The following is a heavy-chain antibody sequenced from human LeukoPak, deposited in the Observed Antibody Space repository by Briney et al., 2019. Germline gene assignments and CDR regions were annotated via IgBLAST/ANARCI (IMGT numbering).Heavy chain of an antibody. CDR1: GFTFSSYG. Sequence: GRSLRLSCAASGFTFSSYGMHWVRQAPGKGLEWVAVISYDGSNKYCADSVKGRFTISRDNSKNTLYLQMNSLRAEDTAVYYCAKERGSSGYYYAYWGQGTLVTVSS. J-gene: IGHJ4*02. V-gene: IGHV3-30*18. CDR3: AKERGSSGYYYAY. CDR2: ISYDGSNK. D-gene: IGHD3-22*01.